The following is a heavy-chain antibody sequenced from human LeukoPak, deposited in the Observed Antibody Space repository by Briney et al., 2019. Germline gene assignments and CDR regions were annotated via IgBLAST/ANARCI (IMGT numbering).Heavy chain of an antibody. CDR3: ARTPDYGENWFDP. D-gene: IGHD4-17*01. J-gene: IGHJ5*02. V-gene: IGHV1-24*01. Sequence: ASVKVSCKVSGYTLTELSMHWVRQAPGKGLEWMGGFDPEDGETIYAQKFQGRVTITKDESTSTAYMELSSLRSEDTAVYYCARTPDYGENWFDPWGQGTLVTVSS. CDR1: GYTLTELS. CDR2: FDPEDGET.